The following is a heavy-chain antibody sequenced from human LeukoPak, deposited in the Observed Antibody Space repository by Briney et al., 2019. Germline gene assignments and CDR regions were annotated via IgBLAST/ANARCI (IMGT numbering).Heavy chain of an antibody. J-gene: IGHJ1*01. V-gene: IGHV3-23*01. CDR3: ANSGAGYFQH. CDR2: ITATGDTA. D-gene: IGHD5-12*01. Sequence: PGGSLRHSCVASGFTFTKCAMSWIRQAPGKGLEWVAIITATGDTAYYADSVKGRFTISRDNSKNTLYLQMDSLRAEDTAVYYCANSGAGYFQHWGQGTLVTVSS. CDR1: GFTFTKCA.